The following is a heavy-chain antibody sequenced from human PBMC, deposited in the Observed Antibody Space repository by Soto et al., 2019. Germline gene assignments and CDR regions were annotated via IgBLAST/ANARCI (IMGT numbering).Heavy chain of an antibody. Sequence: PSETLSLTCTVSGGSISSGDYYWSWIRQPPGKGLEWIGYIYYSGTTYYNASLKSRVSISLDTSKDQFFLKLNSVTAADTAVYFCARMGTRGDRWFDPWGQGTLVTVSS. CDR1: GGSISSGDYY. CDR2: IYYSGTT. CDR3: ARMGTRGDRWFDP. D-gene: IGHD7-27*01. J-gene: IGHJ5*02. V-gene: IGHV4-30-4*01.